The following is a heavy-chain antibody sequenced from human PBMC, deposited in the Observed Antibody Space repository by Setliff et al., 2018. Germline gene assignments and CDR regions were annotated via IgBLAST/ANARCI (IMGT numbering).Heavy chain of an antibody. CDR1: GYRFTSYW. CDR2: VFPVDSDT. Sequence: PGESLKISCMASGYRFTSYWIGWVRQMPGKGLEWMGLVFPVDSDTRYIASFQGQVTISADKSISTAYLQWRSLKDSDTAIYYCARLGRIDAFDIWGPGTMVTVSS. V-gene: IGHV5-51*01. J-gene: IGHJ3*02. D-gene: IGHD3-16*01. CDR3: ARLGRIDAFDI.